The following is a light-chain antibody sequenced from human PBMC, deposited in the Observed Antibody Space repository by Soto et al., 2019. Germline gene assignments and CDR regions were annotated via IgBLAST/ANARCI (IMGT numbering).Light chain of an antibody. CDR1: NTDVGGYNY. Sequence: QSVLTQPASVSGSPGQSITVSCTGTNTDVGGYNYVSWYQHRPGKAPRLMIYKVRNRLSGVSNRFSGSKSGNTASLTISGLQSEDEADYYCTSYTPTGALVFGSGTQLTVL. J-gene: IGLJ6*01. CDR3: TSYTPTGALV. V-gene: IGLV2-14*01. CDR2: KVR.